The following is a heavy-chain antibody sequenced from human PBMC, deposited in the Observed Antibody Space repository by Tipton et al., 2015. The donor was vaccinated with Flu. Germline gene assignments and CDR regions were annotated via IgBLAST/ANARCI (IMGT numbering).Heavy chain of an antibody. Sequence: TLSLTCTVSGGSINSYFWSWIRQPPGKGLEWIGGMSYSGNTYSNPSLKSRVVMSVDTSKNQFSLKLTSVTAADTAVYYCARLSYYDVDLKNFYFDYWGQGALVTVSS. CDR3: ARLSYYDVDLKNFYFDY. V-gene: IGHV4-59*04. D-gene: IGHD3-10*02. CDR2: MSYSGNT. J-gene: IGHJ4*02. CDR1: GGSINSYF.